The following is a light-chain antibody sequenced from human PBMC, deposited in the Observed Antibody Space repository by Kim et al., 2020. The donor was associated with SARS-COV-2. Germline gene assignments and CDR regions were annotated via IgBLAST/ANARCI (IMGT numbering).Light chain of an antibody. Sequence: GQSTTISCTGTSSDIGAYNCVAWYQQHPGKVPKLMIYDVSDRPSGVSNRFSGSKSGNTASLTISGLQAEDEADYYCFSYSSSSTLVFGGGTQLTVL. CDR1: SSDIGAYNC. V-gene: IGLV2-14*03. J-gene: IGLJ2*01. CDR2: DVS. CDR3: FSYSSSSTLV.